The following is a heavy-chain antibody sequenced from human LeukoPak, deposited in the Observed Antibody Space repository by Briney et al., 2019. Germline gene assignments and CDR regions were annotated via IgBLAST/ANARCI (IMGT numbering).Heavy chain of an antibody. Sequence: PGGSLRLXCAASGFTFSSYAMRWVRRAPGKGLEWVSAISGSGGSTYYADSVKGRFTISRDNSKNTLYLQMNSLRAEDTAVYYCAKQAAAGGVFDYWGQGTLVTVSS. CDR3: AKQAAAGGVFDY. V-gene: IGHV3-23*01. D-gene: IGHD6-13*01. J-gene: IGHJ4*02. CDR2: ISGSGGST. CDR1: GFTFSSYA.